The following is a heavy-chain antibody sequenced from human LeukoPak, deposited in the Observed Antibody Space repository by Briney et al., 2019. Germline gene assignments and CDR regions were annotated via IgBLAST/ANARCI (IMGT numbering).Heavy chain of an antibody. V-gene: IGHV3-48*03. CDR1: GFTFSSYE. Sequence: HPGGSLRLSCAASGFTFSSYEMNWVRQAPGKGLEWVSYISSSGSTIYYADSVKGRFTIPRDNAKNSLYLQMNSLRAEDTAVYYYAELGITMIGGVWGKGTTVTISS. J-gene: IGHJ6*04. D-gene: IGHD3-10*02. CDR3: AELGITMIGGV. CDR2: ISSSGSTI.